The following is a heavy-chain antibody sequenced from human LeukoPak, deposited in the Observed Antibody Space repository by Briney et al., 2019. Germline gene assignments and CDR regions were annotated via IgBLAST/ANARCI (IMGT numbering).Heavy chain of an antibody. Sequence: GASVKVSCKASGGTFSSYAISWVRQAPGQGLEWMGGIIPIFGTANYAQKSTGRVTITTDESTSTAYMELSSLRSEDTAVYYCARGMVWYYYDSSGYGNNWFDPWGQGTLVTVSS. J-gene: IGHJ5*02. V-gene: IGHV1-69*05. CDR1: GGTFSSYA. D-gene: IGHD3-22*01. CDR3: ARGMVWYYYDSSGYGNNWFDP. CDR2: IIPIFGTA.